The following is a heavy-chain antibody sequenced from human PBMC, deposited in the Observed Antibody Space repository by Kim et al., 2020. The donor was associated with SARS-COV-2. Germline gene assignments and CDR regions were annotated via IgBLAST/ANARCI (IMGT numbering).Heavy chain of an antibody. CDR3: ARGYSMVRGLYGMDV. V-gene: IGHV4-34*01. D-gene: IGHD3-10*01. Sequence: SETLSLTCAVYGGSFSGYYWSWIRQPPGKGLEWIGEINHSGSTNYNPSLKSRVTISVDTSKNQFSLKLSSVTAADTAVYYCARGYSMVRGLYGMDVWGQGTTVTVSS. CDR1: GGSFSGYY. CDR2: INHSGST. J-gene: IGHJ6*02.